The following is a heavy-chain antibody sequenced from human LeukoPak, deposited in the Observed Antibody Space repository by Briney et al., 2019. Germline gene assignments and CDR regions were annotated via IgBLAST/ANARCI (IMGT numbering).Heavy chain of an antibody. J-gene: IGHJ6*03. Sequence: PSETLCLTCTVSDDSITMYYWTWIRQPPGKGLEWIGYVDHTGSTKYNPSLNGRVSTSTDTTNNYFPLMLRSVTAADTAVYFCARGRVSSSTWYSTYYYFFYMDFWGKGTTVTVSS. D-gene: IGHD4-11*01. CDR1: DDSITMYY. CDR2: VDHTGST. CDR3: ARGRVSSSTWYSTYYYFFYMDF. V-gene: IGHV4-59*01.